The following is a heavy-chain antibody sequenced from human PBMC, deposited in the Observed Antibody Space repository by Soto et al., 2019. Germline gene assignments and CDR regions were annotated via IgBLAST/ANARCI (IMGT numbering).Heavy chain of an antibody. CDR1: GGSFNNYV. CDR3: ARYWHAGTLYGAFDI. J-gene: IGHJ3*02. Sequence: QVQLVQSGAEVRKPGSSVKVSCEASGGSFNNYVISWLRQAPGQGLKWMGGIIPNYETANYAQKFRGRLTITADRATNTAYRELKSLRPEDTATYYCARYWHAGTLYGAFDIWGQGTTVIVSP. CDR2: IIPNYETA. V-gene: IGHV1-69*06. D-gene: IGHD4-17*01.